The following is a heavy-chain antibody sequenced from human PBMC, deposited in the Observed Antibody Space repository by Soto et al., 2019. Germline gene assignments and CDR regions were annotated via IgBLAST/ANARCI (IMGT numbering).Heavy chain of an antibody. CDR1: GFTFSNYR. Sequence: GGSLRLSCATSGFTFSNYRMNWVREAPGKGLEWVASISGSGKDTFYRDSVKGRFTISRDNAESSLVLQMNSLTVDDTAVYHCARVHLVRTSSYYCGMDVWGPGTTVTVTS. J-gene: IGHJ6*02. D-gene: IGHD6-6*01. CDR3: ARVHLVRTSSYYCGMDV. V-gene: IGHV3-21*06. CDR2: ISGSGKDT.